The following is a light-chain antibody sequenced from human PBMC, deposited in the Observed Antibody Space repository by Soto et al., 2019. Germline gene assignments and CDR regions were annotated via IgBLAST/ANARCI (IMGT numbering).Light chain of an antibody. V-gene: IGKV1-5*01. J-gene: IGKJ1*01. CDR1: ESISSW. CDR2: DAS. Sequence: DIQMTQSPSSLSASVGDRVTITCRASESISSWLAWYQQKPGKAPKLLVYDASNLQRGVPLRFRGSGSGTEFTFTISGLQPDDVATYHCQQYSSYWTFGQGTKVDIK. CDR3: QQYSSYWT.